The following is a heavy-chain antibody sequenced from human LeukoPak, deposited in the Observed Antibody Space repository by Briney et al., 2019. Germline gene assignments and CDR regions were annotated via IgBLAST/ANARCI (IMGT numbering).Heavy chain of an antibody. Sequence: GGSLRLSCAASGFTFSNAWMSWVRQAPGKGLEWVGRIKSKTDGGTTDYAAPVKGRFTISRDDSKNTLYLQMNSLKTEDTAVYYCTTLRGGVVVPAATYYFDYWGQGTLVTVSS. CDR1: GFTFSNAW. CDR2: IKSKTDGGTT. D-gene: IGHD2-2*01. J-gene: IGHJ4*02. V-gene: IGHV3-15*01. CDR3: TTLRGGVVVPAATYYFDY.